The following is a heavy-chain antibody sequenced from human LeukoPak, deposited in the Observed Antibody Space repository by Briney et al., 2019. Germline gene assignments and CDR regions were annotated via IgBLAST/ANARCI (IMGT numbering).Heavy chain of an antibody. V-gene: IGHV4-34*01. J-gene: IGHJ6*02. Sequence: SETLSLTCAVYGGSFGVYFWSWIRQPPGKGLEWIGEISHSGGTNYNSSLKSRVTISVDTSKNQFSLKLSFVTAADTAVYYCARGTRHPRYYYGMDVWGQGTTVTVSS. CDR2: ISHSGGT. CDR3: ARGTRHPRYYYGMDV. CDR1: GGSFGVYF.